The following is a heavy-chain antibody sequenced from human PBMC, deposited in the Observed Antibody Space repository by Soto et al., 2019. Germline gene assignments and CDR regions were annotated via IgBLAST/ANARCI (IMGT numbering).Heavy chain of an antibody. CDR3: VKDESINWYSGHFRH. D-gene: IGHD6-13*01. J-gene: IGHJ1*01. CDR1: GFTFDYYA. CDR2: INWNSGSI. Sequence: GGSLRLSCAASGFTFDYYATHWVRQFPGEGLEWVSGINWNSGSIGYGDSVKGRFAISRDNAENSLHLQMNSLSAEDTAFYYCVKDESINWYSGHFRHWGQGTLVTVSS. V-gene: IGHV3-9*01.